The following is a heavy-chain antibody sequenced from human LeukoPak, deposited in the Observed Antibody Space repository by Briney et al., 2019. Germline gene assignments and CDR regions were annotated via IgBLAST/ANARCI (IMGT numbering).Heavy chain of an antibody. CDR3: ARGFSFRWLQFHYYMDV. Sequence: GASVKVSCKASGGTFSSYAISWVRQAPGQGLEWMGGIIPIFGTANYAQKFQGRVTITADKSTSTAYMELSSLRSEDTAVYYCARGFSFRWLQFHYYMDVWGKGTTVTVSS. V-gene: IGHV1-69*06. CDR2: IIPIFGTA. J-gene: IGHJ6*03. D-gene: IGHD5-24*01. CDR1: GGTFSSYA.